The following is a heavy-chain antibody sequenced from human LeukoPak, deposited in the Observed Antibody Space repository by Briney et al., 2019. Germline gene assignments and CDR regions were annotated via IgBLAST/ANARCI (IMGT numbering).Heavy chain of an antibody. CDR3: ARDYSTVTTFFDY. CDR2: INPNNGDT. V-gene: IGHV1-2*02. Sequence: AASVKVSCKAYGYTFTVNYLHWVRQAPGQGLEWMGWINPNNGDTKSAQNFQDRVTMTRDTSINTAYMELSGLRFDDTAVYYCARDYSTVTTFFDYWGQGTLVTVSS. J-gene: IGHJ4*02. D-gene: IGHD4-17*01. CDR1: GYTFTVNY.